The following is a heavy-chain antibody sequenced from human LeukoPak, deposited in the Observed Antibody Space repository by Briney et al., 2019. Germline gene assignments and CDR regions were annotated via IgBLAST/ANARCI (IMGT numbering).Heavy chain of an antibody. Sequence: GGSLRLSCAASGFTFSNAWMSWVRQAPGKGLEWVGRIKSKTDGGTTDYAAPVKGRFTISRDDSKNTLYLQMNSLKTEDTAVYYCTTDYSSSWYFGYFDYWGQGTLVTVSS. J-gene: IGHJ4*02. CDR1: GFTFSNAW. V-gene: IGHV3-15*01. CDR2: IKSKTDGGTT. CDR3: TTDYSSSWYFGYFDY. D-gene: IGHD6-13*01.